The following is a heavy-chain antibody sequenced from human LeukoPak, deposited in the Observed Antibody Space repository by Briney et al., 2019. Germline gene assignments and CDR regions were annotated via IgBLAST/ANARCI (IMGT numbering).Heavy chain of an antibody. Sequence: SETLSLTCTVSGYSLSSGYYWGWIRQPPGKGLEGIGSIYHSGSTYYNPSLKSRVTISVDTSKNQLSLRLSSVTAADTAVYYCATSGSFDYWGQGTLVTVSS. V-gene: IGHV4-38-2*02. D-gene: IGHD3-10*01. CDR3: ATSGSFDY. CDR1: GYSLSSGYY. J-gene: IGHJ4*02. CDR2: IYHSGST.